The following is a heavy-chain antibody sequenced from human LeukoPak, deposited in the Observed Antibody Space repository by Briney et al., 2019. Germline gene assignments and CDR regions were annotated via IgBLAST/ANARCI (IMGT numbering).Heavy chain of an antibody. D-gene: IGHD2-15*01. CDR1: GGTFSSYA. CDR3: ARYCSGGSCYDAFDI. CDR2: IIPIFGTA. V-gene: IGHV1-69*05. Sequence: SVKVSCKASGGTFSSYAISWVRQAPGQGLEWMGRIIPIFGTANYAQKFQGRVMITTDESTSTAYMELNSLRSEDTAVYYCARYCSGGSCYDAFDIWGQGTMVTVSS. J-gene: IGHJ3*02.